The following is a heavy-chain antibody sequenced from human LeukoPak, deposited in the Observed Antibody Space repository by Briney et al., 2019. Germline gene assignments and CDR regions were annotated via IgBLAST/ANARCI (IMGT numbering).Heavy chain of an antibody. CDR3: ARDSIHRRTTPFDY. Sequence: PSETLSLTCTVSGGSISSGSYHWSWIRQPAGKALEWIGRIYPSGSTNYDPSLKSRVTISIDTSKNQFSLKLTSVTAADTAVYYCARDSIHRRTTPFDYWGQGTLVTVSS. CDR2: IYPSGST. J-gene: IGHJ4*02. V-gene: IGHV4-61*02. CDR1: GGSISSGSYH. D-gene: IGHD1-7*01.